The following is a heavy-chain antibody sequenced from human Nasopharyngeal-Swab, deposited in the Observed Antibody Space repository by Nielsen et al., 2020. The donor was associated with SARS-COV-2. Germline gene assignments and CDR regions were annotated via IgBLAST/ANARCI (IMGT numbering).Heavy chain of an antibody. CDR2: ISSSSSTI. Sequence: GESLKISCAASGFTFSSYSMNWVRQAPGKGLEWVSSISSSSSTIYYADSVKGRFTISRDNAKNSLYLQMNSLRDEDTAVYYRASLSTYPWGQGTLVTVSS. J-gene: IGHJ5*02. V-gene: IGHV3-48*02. D-gene: IGHD5/OR15-5a*01. CDR1: GFTFSSYS. CDR3: ASLSTYP.